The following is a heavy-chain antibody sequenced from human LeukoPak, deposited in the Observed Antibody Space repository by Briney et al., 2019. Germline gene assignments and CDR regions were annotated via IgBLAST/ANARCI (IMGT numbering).Heavy chain of an antibody. CDR1: GGSFSGYY. J-gene: IGHJ6*02. CDR2: IYYSGST. CDR3: ARTAPYSSGWYFGYYGMDV. Sequence: SETLSLTCAVYGGSFSGYYWGWIRQPPGKGLEWIGSIYYSGSTYYNPSLKSRVTISVDTSKNQFSLKLSSVTAADTAVYYCARTAPYSSGWYFGYYGMDVWGQGTTVTVSS. D-gene: IGHD6-19*01. V-gene: IGHV4-39*01.